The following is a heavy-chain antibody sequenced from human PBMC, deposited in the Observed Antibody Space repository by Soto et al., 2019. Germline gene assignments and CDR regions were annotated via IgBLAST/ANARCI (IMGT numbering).Heavy chain of an antibody. J-gene: IGHJ6*02. Sequence: PGGSLRLSCAASGFAFSSYGMHWVRQAPGKGLEWVAVISYDGSNKYYADSVKGRFTISRDHSKNTLYLQMNSLRAEDTAVYYCAKDRDIVVVPAAIPLSGYYGMDVCGQGTTVTVSS. V-gene: IGHV3-30*18. CDR2: ISYDGSNK. CDR3: AKDRDIVVVPAAIPLSGYYGMDV. D-gene: IGHD2-2*02. CDR1: GFAFSSYG.